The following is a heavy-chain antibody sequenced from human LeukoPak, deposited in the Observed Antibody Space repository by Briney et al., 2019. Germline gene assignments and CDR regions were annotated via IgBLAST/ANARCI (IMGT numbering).Heavy chain of an antibody. CDR1: AFTSSSYW. D-gene: IGHD1-26*01. J-gene: IGHJ4*02. Sequence: PGGSLRLSSAASAFTSSSYWMSWVRQAPGKGLEWVANINQDGSEKYYVASVKGRFTISRDNAKNTLYLQMNNLRAEDTAVYYCASGRELLRPADYWGQGTLVTVSS. CDR2: INQDGSEK. CDR3: ASGRELLRPADY. V-gene: IGHV3-7*01.